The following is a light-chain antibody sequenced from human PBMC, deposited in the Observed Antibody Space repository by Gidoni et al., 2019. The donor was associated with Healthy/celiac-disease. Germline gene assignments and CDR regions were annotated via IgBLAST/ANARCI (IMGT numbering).Light chain of an antibody. CDR2: KAS. V-gene: IGKV1-5*03. J-gene: IGKJ1*01. CDR1: QSISSW. Sequence: IQMTQSPSTMSASVGDRVTITCRASQSISSWLAWYQQKPGKAPKHLIYKASSLESGVPSRFSGSGSGTEFTLTISSLQSDEFATYYCQQYNSNSGTFGQGTKVEIK. CDR3: QQYNSNSGT.